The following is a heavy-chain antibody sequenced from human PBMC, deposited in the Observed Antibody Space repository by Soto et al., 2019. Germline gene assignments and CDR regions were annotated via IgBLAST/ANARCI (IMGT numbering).Heavy chain of an antibody. D-gene: IGHD5-18*01. V-gene: IGHV3-7*01. CDR2: IKQDGSEK. CDR1: GFTFSSYW. J-gene: IGHJ6*02. CDR3: ARVFSLDTAMAPHYYGMDV. Sequence: PGGSLRLSCAASGFTFSSYWMSWVRQAPGKGLEWVANIKQDGSEKYYVDSVKGRFTISRDNAKNSLYLQMNSLRAEDTAVYYCARVFSLDTAMAPHYYGMDVWGQGTTVTVSS.